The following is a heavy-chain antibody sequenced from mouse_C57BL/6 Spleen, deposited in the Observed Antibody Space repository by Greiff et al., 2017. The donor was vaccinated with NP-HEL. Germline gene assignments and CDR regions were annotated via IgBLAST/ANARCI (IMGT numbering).Heavy chain of an antibody. CDR3: ARGDSSGYLAWFAY. Sequence: QVQLQQPGAELVKPGASVKLSCKASGYTFTSYWMHWVKQRPGQGLEWIGMIHPNSGSTNYNEKFKSKATLTVDKSSSTAYMQLSSLTSEDSAVYYCARGDSSGYLAWFAYWGQGTLVTVSA. J-gene: IGHJ3*01. D-gene: IGHD3-2*02. CDR2: IHPNSGST. CDR1: GYTFTSYW. V-gene: IGHV1-64*01.